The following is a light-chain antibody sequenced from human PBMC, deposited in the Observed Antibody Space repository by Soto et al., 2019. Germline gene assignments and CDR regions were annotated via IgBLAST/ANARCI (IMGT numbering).Light chain of an antibody. CDR2: AAS. CDR3: QQYHNWPIT. J-gene: IGKJ5*01. V-gene: IGKV3-15*01. Sequence: EIVMTPSPATLSVSPGERATLSCRASQSVNSKVAWYQQKPGQPPRLLIYAASTRATGVPARFSGSGSGTEFTLSISSPQSEDFAVYYCQQYHNWPITFGQGTRLEIK. CDR1: QSVNSK.